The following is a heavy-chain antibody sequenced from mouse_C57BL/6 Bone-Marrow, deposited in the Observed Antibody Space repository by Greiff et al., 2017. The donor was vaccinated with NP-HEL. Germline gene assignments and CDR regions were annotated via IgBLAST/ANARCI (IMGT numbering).Heavy chain of an antibody. CDR2: IDPSDSYT. D-gene: IGHD3-2*02. CDR3: ARRQLRQAMDY. J-gene: IGHJ4*01. Sequence: QVQLKQPGAELVKPGASVKLSCKASGYTFTSYWMQWVKQRPGQGLEWIGEIDPSDSYTNYNQKFKGKATLTVDTSSSTAYMQLSSLTSEDSAVYYCARRQLRQAMDYWGQGTSVTVSS. CDR1: GYTFTSYW. V-gene: IGHV1-50*01.